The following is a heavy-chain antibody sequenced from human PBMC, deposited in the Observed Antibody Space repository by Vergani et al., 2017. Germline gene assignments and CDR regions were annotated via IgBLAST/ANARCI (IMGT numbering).Heavy chain of an antibody. J-gene: IGHJ6*02. CDR1: GYTFTSYA. CDR3: ARDGGFCSSTSCPWYYYGMDV. Sequence: QVQLVQSGSELKKPGASVKVSCKASGYTFTSYAMNWVRQAPGQGLEWLGWINTNTGNPTYAQGFTGRFVFSLDTSVSTAYLQISSLKAEATAVYYCARDGGFCSSTSCPWYYYGMDVWGQGTTVTVSS. V-gene: IGHV7-4-1*02. D-gene: IGHD2-2*01. CDR2: INTNTGNP.